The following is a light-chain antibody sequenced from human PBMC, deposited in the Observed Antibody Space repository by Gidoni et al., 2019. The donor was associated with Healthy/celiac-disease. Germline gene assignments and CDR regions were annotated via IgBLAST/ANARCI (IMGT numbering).Light chain of an antibody. J-gene: IGKJ5*01. CDR1: QSISSY. Sequence: DIQMTQSTSSLSASVGDSVTITCRASQSISSYLNWYQQKPGKAPKLLIYAASSLQSWVPSRFSGSGSGTDFTLTNSSLQPEDCSTFFLQQSYSTLSFTFGQGTRLEIK. CDR2: AAS. CDR3: QQSYSTLSFT. V-gene: IGKV1-39*01.